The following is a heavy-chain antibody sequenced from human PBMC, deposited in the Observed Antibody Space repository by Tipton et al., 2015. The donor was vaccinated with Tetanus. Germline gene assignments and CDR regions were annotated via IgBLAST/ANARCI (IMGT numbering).Heavy chain of an antibody. V-gene: IGHV3-11*06. CDR3: ARDPDAVTAPGSAFDL. J-gene: IGHJ3*01. CDR2: ISGSSNYI. Sequence: GSLRLSCADSGVTVSGNYMSWVRQAPGKGLEWVSSISGSSNYINYVDSVKGRFTITRANARNSLYLQMNSLRAEDTAVYYCARDPDAVTAPGSAFDLWGQGTLVTVSS. D-gene: IGHD4-17*01. CDR1: GVTVSGNY.